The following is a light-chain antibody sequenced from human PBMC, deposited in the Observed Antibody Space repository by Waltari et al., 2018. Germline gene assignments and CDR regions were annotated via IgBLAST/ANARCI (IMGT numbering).Light chain of an antibody. V-gene: IGKV1-12*01. Sequence: DIQMTQSPPSVSASVGDRFTITCRASQGIRRWLYWYQQKPGKAPKLLIYAASNLQSGVPSRFSGSDSGTEFTLTISSLQPEDVATYYCQEANSFPLTFGGGTKVEI. CDR3: QEANSFPLT. J-gene: IGKJ4*01. CDR2: AAS. CDR1: QGIRRW.